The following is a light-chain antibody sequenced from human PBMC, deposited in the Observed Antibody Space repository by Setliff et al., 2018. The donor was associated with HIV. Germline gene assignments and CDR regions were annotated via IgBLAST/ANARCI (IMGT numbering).Light chain of an antibody. Sequence: QSALTQPPSASGTPGQRVTISCSGSHSNIGTTTVNWYQRLPGTAPKLLIYTNSHRPSGVPDRFSGSKSGTSASLASSGLRSEDEAEYYCASWDDTLKVYVFGSGTKVTVL. CDR2: TNS. J-gene: IGLJ1*01. CDR1: HSNIGTTT. CDR3: ASWDDTLKVYV. V-gene: IGLV1-44*01.